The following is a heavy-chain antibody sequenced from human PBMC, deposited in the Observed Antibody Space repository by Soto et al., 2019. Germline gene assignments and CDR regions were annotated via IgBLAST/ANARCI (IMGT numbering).Heavy chain of an antibody. Sequence: SVKVSCKASGGTFSSYTISWVRQAPGQGLEWMGRIIPILGIANYAQKFQGRVTITADKSTSTAYMELSSLRSEDTAVYYCARNGYCSSTSCWGLDYYYYMDVWGKGTTVTVSS. CDR3: ARNGYCSSTSCWGLDYYYYMDV. J-gene: IGHJ6*03. CDR1: GGTFSSYT. CDR2: IIPILGIA. V-gene: IGHV1-69*02. D-gene: IGHD2-2*01.